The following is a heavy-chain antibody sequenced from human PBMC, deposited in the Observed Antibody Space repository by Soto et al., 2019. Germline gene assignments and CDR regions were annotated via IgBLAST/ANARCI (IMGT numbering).Heavy chain of an antibody. CDR1: GGSFSGYY. D-gene: IGHD3-22*01. CDR2: INHSGST. Sequence: QVQLQQWGAGLLKPSETLSLTCAVYGGSFSGYYWSWIRQPPGKGLEWIGEINHSGSTNYNPSLKCRVTISVDTSKNQFSLKLSSVTAADTAVYYCARGCDYDSSGYGFFLCYWGQGTLVTVSS. CDR3: ARGCDYDSSGYGFFLCY. V-gene: IGHV4-34*01. J-gene: IGHJ4*02.